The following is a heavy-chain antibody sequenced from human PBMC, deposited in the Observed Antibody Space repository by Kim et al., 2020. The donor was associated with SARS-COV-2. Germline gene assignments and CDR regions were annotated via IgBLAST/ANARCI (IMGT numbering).Heavy chain of an antibody. D-gene: IGHD5-12*01. CDR2: ISYDGSSK. Sequence: GGSLRLSCAASGFTLSSYGMHWVRQAPGKGLEWVAVISYDGSSKYYADSVKGRFTISKDNSKNTLYLQMNSLRAEDTAVYYCAKDPGVEMATIGYFDYWGQGTLVTVSS. CDR3: AKDPGVEMATIGYFDY. V-gene: IGHV3-30*18. CDR1: GFTLSSYG. J-gene: IGHJ4*02.